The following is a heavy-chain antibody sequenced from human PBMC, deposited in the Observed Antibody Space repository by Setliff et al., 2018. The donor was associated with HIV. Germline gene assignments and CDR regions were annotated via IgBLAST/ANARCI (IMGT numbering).Heavy chain of an antibody. CDR1: GGSISSHY. CDR3: ARLAYSSAWPDY. CDR2: IYYSGST. Sequence: SETLSLTCTVSGGSISSHYWSWIRQPPGKGLEWIGYIYYSGSTNYNPSLKSRVTISVDTSKNQFSLKLSSVTAADTAVYYCARLAYSSAWPDYWGQGTLVTVSS. D-gene: IGHD6-25*01. J-gene: IGHJ4*02. V-gene: IGHV4-59*11.